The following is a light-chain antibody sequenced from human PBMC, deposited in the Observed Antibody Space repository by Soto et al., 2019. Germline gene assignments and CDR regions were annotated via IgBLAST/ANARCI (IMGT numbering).Light chain of an antibody. CDR1: QSVSSSY. J-gene: IGKJ1*01. CDR2: GAS. CDR3: HQYGSSPPT. Sequence: IVLSQSGRALSLSPGERATLSCRASQSVSSSYLAWYQQKPGQAPRLLIYGASSRATGIPDRFSGSGSGTDFTLSISRLEPEDFAVYYCHQYGSSPPTFGQGTKVDI. V-gene: IGKV3-20*01.